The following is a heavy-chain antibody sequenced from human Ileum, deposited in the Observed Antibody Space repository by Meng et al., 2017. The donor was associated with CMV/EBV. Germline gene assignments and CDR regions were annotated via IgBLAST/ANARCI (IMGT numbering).Heavy chain of an antibody. Sequence: GESLKISCAASGFTFSSYWMSWVRQAPGKGLEWVSAINSNGDSTGYADSVKGRFTISRDNAKNSLYLQMNSLRAEDTALYYCARGLKGYCSGGSCYLDYWGQGTLVTVSS. CDR3: ARGLKGYCSGGSCYLDY. D-gene: IGHD2-15*01. CDR2: INSNGDST. V-gene: IGHV3-20*04. CDR1: GFTFSSYW. J-gene: IGHJ4*02.